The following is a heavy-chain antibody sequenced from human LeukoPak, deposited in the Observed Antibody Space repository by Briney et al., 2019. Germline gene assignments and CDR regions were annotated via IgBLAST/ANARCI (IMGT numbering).Heavy chain of an antibody. CDR2: IIPIFGTA. CDR3: ARVGRPRYYYYGMDV. CDR1: GGTLSSYA. J-gene: IGHJ6*02. Sequence: ASVKVSCKASGGTLSSYAISWVRQAPGQGLEWMGGIIPIFGTANYAQKFQGRVTITADESTSTAYMELSSLRSEDTAVYYCARVGRPRYYYYGMDVWGQGTTVTVSS. V-gene: IGHV1-69*13.